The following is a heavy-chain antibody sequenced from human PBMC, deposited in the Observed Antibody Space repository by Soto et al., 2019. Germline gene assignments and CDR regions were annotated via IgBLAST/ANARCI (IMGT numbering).Heavy chain of an antibody. CDR2: IYSGGSA. Sequence: EVQLVESGGGLVQPGGSLRLSCAASGFTVSSNYMSWVRQAPGKGLEWVSVIYSGGSAYYADSVKGRCTISRDNSKHTLYLQVNSLRAEETAVYYCARHGYSYGGGYFDYWGQGTLVTVSS. V-gene: IGHV3-66*04. CDR3: ARHGYSYGGGYFDY. J-gene: IGHJ4*02. D-gene: IGHD5-18*01. CDR1: GFTVSSNY.